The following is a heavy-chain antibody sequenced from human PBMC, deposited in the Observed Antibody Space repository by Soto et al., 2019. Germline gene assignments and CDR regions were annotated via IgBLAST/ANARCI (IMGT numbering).Heavy chain of an antibody. CDR3: ARELSWSPYFES. J-gene: IGHJ4*02. D-gene: IGHD3-3*01. V-gene: IGHV4-59*11. CDR1: GASISTQS. Sequence: QVQLQESGPGLVKPSETLSLTCTVSGASISTQSWNWIRQAPGKGLEWIGYLYYSGTTNYNPSLKSRVTITADTSKDQVSLKLTSVTAADTAVYFCARELSWSPYFESWGQGILVTVSS. CDR2: LYYSGTT.